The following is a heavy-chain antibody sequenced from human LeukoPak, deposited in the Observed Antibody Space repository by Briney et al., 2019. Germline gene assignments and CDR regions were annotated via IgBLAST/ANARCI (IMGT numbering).Heavy chain of an antibody. CDR3: AREGSIVATMFDY. D-gene: IGHD5-12*01. J-gene: IGHJ4*02. CDR1: GASVSRNW. CDR2: IHHSGGT. Sequence: PSGTLSLTCTVSGASVSRNWWSWVRQPPGKGLEWIGEIHHSGGTNYNPSLKSRVTMSLDNSNNHFSLKLSSVTAADTAVYYCAREGSIVATMFDYWGQGALVTVSS. V-gene: IGHV4-4*02.